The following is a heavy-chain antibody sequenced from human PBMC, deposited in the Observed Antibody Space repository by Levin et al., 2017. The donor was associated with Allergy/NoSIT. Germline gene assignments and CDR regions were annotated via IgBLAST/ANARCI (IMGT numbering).Heavy chain of an antibody. D-gene: IGHD6-13*01. CDR2: IYPGDSDT. V-gene: IGHV5-51*01. J-gene: IGHJ4*02. CDR1: GYSFTSYW. CDR3: ATSPYSSSLSFDY. Sequence: KVSCKGSGYSFTSYWIGWVRQMPGKGLEWMGIIYPGDSDTRYSPSFQGQVTISADKSISTAYLQWSSLKASDTAMYYCATSPYSSSLSFDYWGQGTLVTVSS.